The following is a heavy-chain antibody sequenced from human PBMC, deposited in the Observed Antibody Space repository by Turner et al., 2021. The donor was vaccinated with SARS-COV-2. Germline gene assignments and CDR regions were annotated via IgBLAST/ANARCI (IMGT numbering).Heavy chain of an antibody. Sequence: EVHLVQSGAEVKKPGGSLKIACTGSGYSFTTYWIGWGRQMPGKGLEWMGIISPSDTDTRYSPSFQGQVTISADKSISTAYLQWSSLKASDTAMYYCARREWGGSLGHIDYWGQGTLVTVSS. CDR3: ARREWGGSLGHIDY. CDR2: ISPSDTDT. D-gene: IGHD3-3*01. J-gene: IGHJ4*02. V-gene: IGHV5-51*01. CDR1: GYSFTTYW.